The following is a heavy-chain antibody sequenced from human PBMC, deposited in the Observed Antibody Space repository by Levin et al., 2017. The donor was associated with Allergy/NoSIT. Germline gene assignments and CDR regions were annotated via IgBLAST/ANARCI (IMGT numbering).Heavy chain of an antibody. CDR3: ARGYRGYDYFDY. J-gene: IGHJ4*02. CDR2: IIPILGIA. Sequence: SVKVSCKASGGTFSSYAISWVRQAPGQGLEWMGRIIPILGIANYAQKFQGRVTITADKSTSTAYMELSSLRSEDTAVYYCARGYRGYDYFDYWGQGTLVTVSS. D-gene: IGHD5-12*01. CDR1: GGTFSSYA. V-gene: IGHV1-69*04.